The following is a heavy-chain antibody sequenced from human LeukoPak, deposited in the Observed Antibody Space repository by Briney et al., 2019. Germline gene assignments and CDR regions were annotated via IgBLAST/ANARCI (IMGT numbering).Heavy chain of an antibody. D-gene: IGHD1-14*01. CDR2: IIPIFGTA. CDR1: GYTFTSYY. J-gene: IGHJ4*02. V-gene: IGHV1-69*13. CDR3: ARVTPNPTGDYFDY. Sequence: ASVTVSCKASGYTFTSYYMHWVRQAPGQGLEWMGGIIPIFGTANYAQKFQGRVTITADESTSTAYMELSSLRSEDTAVYYCARVTPNPTGDYFDYWGQGTLVTVSS.